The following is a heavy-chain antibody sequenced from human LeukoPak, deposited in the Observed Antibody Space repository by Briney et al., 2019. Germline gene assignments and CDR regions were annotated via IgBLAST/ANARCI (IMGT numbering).Heavy chain of an antibody. J-gene: IGHJ4*02. Sequence: GGSLRLSCAASGSYWMHRVRQAPGKGLVWVSHINSDGSWTSYADSVKGRFTISKDNAKNTVYLQMNNLRAEDTAVYYCVSFYETYWGRGTLVTVSS. CDR1: GSYW. V-gene: IGHV3-74*01. CDR3: VSFYETY. D-gene: IGHD2/OR15-2a*01. CDR2: INSDGSWT.